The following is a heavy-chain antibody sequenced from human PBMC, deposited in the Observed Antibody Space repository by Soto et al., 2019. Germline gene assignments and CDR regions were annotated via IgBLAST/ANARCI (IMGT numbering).Heavy chain of an antibody. CDR1: GYSFASYW. CDR3: ARTRSFTLGFYYDGMDV. CDR2: IYPGDSDT. J-gene: IGHJ6*02. Sequence: GESLKISCQGSGYSFASYWISWVRQMPGKDLEWMGIIYPGDSDTRYSPSFQGQVTISADKSLRTAYLQWTSLKASDTALYYCARTRSFTLGFYYDGMDVWGQGTTVTVSS. V-gene: IGHV5-51*01. D-gene: IGHD6-6*01.